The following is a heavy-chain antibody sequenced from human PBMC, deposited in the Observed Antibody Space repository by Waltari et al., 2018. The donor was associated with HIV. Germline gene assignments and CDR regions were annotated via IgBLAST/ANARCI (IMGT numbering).Heavy chain of an antibody. CDR1: GGSISSYY. V-gene: IGHV4-59*01. CDR3: ARGKSQTAARTPGDYYYYGMDV. J-gene: IGHJ6*02. D-gene: IGHD6-13*01. CDR2: IYYSGST. Sequence: QVQLQESGPGLVKPSETLSLTCTVPGGSISSYYWSWIRQPPGKGLEWIGYIYYSGSTNYNPSLKSRVTISVDTSKNQFSLKLSSVTAADTAVYYCARGKSQTAARTPGDYYYYGMDVWGQGTTVTVSS.